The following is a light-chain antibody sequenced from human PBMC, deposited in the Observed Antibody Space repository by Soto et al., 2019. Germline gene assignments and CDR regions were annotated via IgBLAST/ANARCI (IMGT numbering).Light chain of an antibody. V-gene: IGKV3-20*01. Sequence: EIVLTQSPGTLSLSPGERATLSCRASQSVRSSYLAWYQQKPGQAPRLLIYGASSRATAIPDRFSGSGSGTDFTLTISRLEPEDFAVYYCQQYGYSLWTFGQGTKVEIK. J-gene: IGKJ1*01. CDR3: QQYGYSLWT. CDR2: GAS. CDR1: QSVRSSY.